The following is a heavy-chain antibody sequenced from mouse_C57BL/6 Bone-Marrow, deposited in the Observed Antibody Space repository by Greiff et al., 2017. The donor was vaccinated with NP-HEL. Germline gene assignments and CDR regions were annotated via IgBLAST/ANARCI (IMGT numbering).Heavy chain of an antibody. CDR1: GYTFTSSG. Sequence: QVQLQQSGAELARPGASVKLSCKASGYTFTSSGISWVKQRTGQGLEWIGEIYPRSGNTYYNEKFKGKATLTADKSSSTAYMELRSLTSEDSAVYFCARGNYSNFSFAYWGQGTLVTVSA. CDR2: IYPRSGNT. J-gene: IGHJ3*01. V-gene: IGHV1-81*01. D-gene: IGHD2-5*01. CDR3: ARGNYSNFSFAY.